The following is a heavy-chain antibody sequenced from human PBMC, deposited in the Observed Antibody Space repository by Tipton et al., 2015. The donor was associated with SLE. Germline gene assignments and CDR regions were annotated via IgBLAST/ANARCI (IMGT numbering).Heavy chain of an antibody. CDR3: AKDRDVVVVAATPPFDY. J-gene: IGHJ4*02. CDR2: ISGSGGST. V-gene: IGHV3-23*01. CDR1: GGSFSGYY. Sequence: TLSLTCAVYGGSFSGYYWSWVRQAPGKGLEWVSAISGSGGSTYYADSVKGRFTISRDNSKNTLYLQMNSLRAEDTAVYYCAKDRDVVVVAATPPFDYWGQGTLVTVSS. D-gene: IGHD2-15*01.